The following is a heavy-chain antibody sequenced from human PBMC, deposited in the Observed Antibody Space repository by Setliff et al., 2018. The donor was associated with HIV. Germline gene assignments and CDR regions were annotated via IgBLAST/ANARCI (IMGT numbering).Heavy chain of an antibody. V-gene: IGHV4-4*07. D-gene: IGHD3-10*01. CDR3: ARSIYGSGTYPLDI. CDR1: GCSLTGYH. CDR2: MYYTGTT. J-gene: IGHJ4*02. Sequence: PSETLSLTCTVSGCSLTGYHWSWIRQSAGKELEWIGRMYYTGTTDYNPSLMSRVTLSIDRSKNQFALEVNSMTAADAAVYYCARSIYGSGTYPLDIWSQGTLVTVSS.